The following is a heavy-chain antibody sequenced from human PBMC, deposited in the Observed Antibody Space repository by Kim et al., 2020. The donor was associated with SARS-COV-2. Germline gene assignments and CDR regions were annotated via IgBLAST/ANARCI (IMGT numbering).Heavy chain of an antibody. CDR1: GG. D-gene: IGHD3-10*01. CDR2: IDGHSGRT. J-gene: IGHJ4*02. CDR3: ARDVVGEYDF. V-gene: IGHV1-18*01. Sequence: ASVKVSCQDSGGFSRLRQAPGQGLESVGWIDGHSGRTNYAQKLQDRVAMTTDTSTTTVYMALRNLKFDDTAVYFCARDVVGEYDFWGRGTLVTVSS.